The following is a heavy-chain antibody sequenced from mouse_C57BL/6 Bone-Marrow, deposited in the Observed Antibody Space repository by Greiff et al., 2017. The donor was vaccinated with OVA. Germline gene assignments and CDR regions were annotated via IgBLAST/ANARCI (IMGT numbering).Heavy chain of an antibody. CDR1: GYTFTDYY. CDR2: IFPGSGST. Sequence: VQLQQSGPELVKPGHSVKISCKASGYTFTDYYLYWVKPRPGQRLEWIGWIFPGSGSTYYNEQLKGKDTLTVDKSCSSAYMLLSSLTSEDSAVYFCARRGVYYGSSMDYGGKGPSVTVPS. J-gene: IGHJ4*01. D-gene: IGHD1-1*01. CDR3: ARRGVYYGSSMDY. V-gene: IGHV1-75*01.